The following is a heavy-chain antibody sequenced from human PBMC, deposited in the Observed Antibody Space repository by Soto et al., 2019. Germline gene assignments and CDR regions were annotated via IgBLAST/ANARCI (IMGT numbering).Heavy chain of an antibody. J-gene: IGHJ4*02. D-gene: IGHD6-6*01. Sequence: QVQLVQSGGGVIQPGKSLRLSCAASGITFTTYGMHWVRQTPGKGLEWVAVVSYDGSHKYYADSVKGRFTISRDDSKNTLYLQMNSLRVEDTAVYYWAKEMYPRTVLYSSSPWGAYWGQGTLVTVSS. CDR3: AKEMYPRTVLYSSSPWGAY. CDR1: GITFTTYG. CDR2: VSYDGSHK. V-gene: IGHV3-30*18.